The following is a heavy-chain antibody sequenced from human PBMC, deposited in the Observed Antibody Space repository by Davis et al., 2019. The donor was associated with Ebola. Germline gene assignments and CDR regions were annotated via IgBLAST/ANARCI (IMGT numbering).Heavy chain of an antibody. Sequence: AASVKVSCKASGGTFSSYAISWVRQAPGQGLEWMGGIIPIFGTANYAQKFQGRVTITADESTSTAYMELSSLRSEDTAVYYCARECSDGVHWWFDPWGQGTLVTASS. CDR1: GGTFSSYA. J-gene: IGHJ5*02. D-gene: IGHD2-15*01. CDR3: ARECSDGVHWWFDP. V-gene: IGHV1-69*13. CDR2: IIPIFGTA.